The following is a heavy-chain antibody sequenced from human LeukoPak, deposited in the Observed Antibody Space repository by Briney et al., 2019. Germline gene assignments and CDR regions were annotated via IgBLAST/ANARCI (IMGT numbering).Heavy chain of an antibody. D-gene: IGHD1-1*01. J-gene: IGHJ1*01. CDR1: GFPLDDYA. V-gene: IGHV3-9*01. CDR2: ISWNSVSI. Sequence: PGRSLRLSCAASGFPLDDYAMHWVRQPPGKGLEWVSSISWNSVSIDYADSVKGRFTISRDNAKNSLYLQMNSLRAEDTASYYCAKDSLGTTYRYIQHWGQGTLVTVSS. CDR3: AKDSLGTTYRYIQH.